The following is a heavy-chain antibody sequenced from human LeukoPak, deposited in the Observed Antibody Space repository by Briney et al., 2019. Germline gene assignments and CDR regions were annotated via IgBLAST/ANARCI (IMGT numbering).Heavy chain of an antibody. V-gene: IGHV1-69*13. Sequence: ASVKVSCKASGGTFSIYAISWVRQAPGQGLEWMGGIIPIFGTANYAQKFQGRVTITADESTSTAYMELRSLRSDDTAVYYCARGLYGDYTLWGQGTLVTVSS. CDR2: IIPIFGTA. CDR3: ARGLYGDYTL. D-gene: IGHD4-17*01. CDR1: GGTFSIYA. J-gene: IGHJ4*02.